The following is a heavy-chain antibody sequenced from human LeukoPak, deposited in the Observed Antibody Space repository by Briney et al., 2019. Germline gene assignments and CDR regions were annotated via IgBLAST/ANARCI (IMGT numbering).Heavy chain of an antibody. V-gene: IGHV1-69*13. CDR1: GGTFSSYA. CDR3: AREYYYDSSGYYPLGDY. J-gene: IGHJ4*02. D-gene: IGHD3-22*01. Sequence: ASVKVSCKASGGTFSSYAISWVRQAPGQGLEWMGGIIPIFGTANYAQKFQGRVTITADESTSTAYMELSSLRSEDTAVYYCAREYYYDSSGYYPLGDYWGQGTLVTVSS. CDR2: IIPIFGTA.